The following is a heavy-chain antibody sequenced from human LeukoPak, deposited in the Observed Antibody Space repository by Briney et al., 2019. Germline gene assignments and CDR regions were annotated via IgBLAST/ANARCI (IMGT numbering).Heavy chain of an antibody. Sequence: PSETLSLTCTVSGGSISSYYWSWIRQPAGKGLEWIGRIYTSGSTNYNPSLKSRVTMSVDTSKNQFSLKLSSVTAADTAVYYCARVTVYHYYYYYMDVWGKGTTVTISS. CDR3: ARVTVYHYYYYYMDV. J-gene: IGHJ6*03. CDR1: GGSISSYY. V-gene: IGHV4-4*07. D-gene: IGHD3-3*01. CDR2: IYTSGST.